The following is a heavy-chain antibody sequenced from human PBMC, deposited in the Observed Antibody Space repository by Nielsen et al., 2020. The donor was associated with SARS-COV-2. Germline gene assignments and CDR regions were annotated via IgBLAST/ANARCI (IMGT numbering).Heavy chain of an antibody. CDR1: GGSISSYY. CDR2: IYYSGST. D-gene: IGHD3-10*01. J-gene: IGHJ6*02. V-gene: IGHV4-39*01. Sequence: SETLSLTCTVSGGSISSYYWGWIRQPPGKGLEWIGSIYYSGSTYYNPSLKSRVTISVDTSKNQFSLKLSSVTAADTAVYYCARIWFGHYYYYGMDVWGQGTTVTVSS. CDR3: ARIWFGHYYYYGMDV.